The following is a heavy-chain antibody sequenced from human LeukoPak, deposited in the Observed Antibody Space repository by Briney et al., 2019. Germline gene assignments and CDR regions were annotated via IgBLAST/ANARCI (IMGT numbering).Heavy chain of an antibody. CDR1: GFTFSSYA. Sequence: GRSLRLSCAASGFTFSSYAMHWVRQAPGKGLEWVAVISYDGSNKYYADSVKGRFTISRDNSKNTLYLQMNSLRAEDTAVYYCARDGGMDDFWSGYPCYWGQGTLVTVSS. D-gene: IGHD3-3*01. CDR3: ARDGGMDDFWSGYPCY. V-gene: IGHV3-30-3*01. CDR2: ISYDGSNK. J-gene: IGHJ4*02.